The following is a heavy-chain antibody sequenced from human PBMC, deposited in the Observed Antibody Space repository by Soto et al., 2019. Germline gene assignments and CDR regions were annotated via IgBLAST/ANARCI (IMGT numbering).Heavy chain of an antibody. CDR2: IYPGDSDT. J-gene: IGHJ5*02. CDR3: ARGYCTATICDPWFDP. D-gene: IGHD2-8*02. Sequence: GESMTSCCQVSGYAFSSYWIAWVRQMPGKGLEWMGIIYPGDSDTRYSPSFQGQVTISVDKSITTAYLQWSSLKASDTAMYYCARGYCTATICDPWFDPWGQGTLVTVSS. V-gene: IGHV5-51*01. CDR1: GYAFSSYW.